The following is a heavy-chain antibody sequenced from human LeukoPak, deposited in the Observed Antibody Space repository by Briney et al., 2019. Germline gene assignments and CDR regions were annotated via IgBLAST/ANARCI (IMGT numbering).Heavy chain of an antibody. CDR1: GFTFSSYG. CDR3: ARSLPGARWFDP. CDR2: ISSRSSNI. Sequence: PGGSLRLSCAASGFTFSSYGMHWVRQAPGKGLEWVSCISSRSSNIYYADSVKGRFTISRDNAKNSLYLQMNSLRAEDTAVYYCARSLPGARWFDPWGQGTLVTVSS. J-gene: IGHJ5*02. V-gene: IGHV3-21*01.